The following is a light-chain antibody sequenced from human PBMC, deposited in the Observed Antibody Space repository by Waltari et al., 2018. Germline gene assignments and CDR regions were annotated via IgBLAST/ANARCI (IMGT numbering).Light chain of an antibody. CDR3: QQRHNWPLT. J-gene: IGKJ4*01. CDR1: QSVRVY. CDR2: DTS. V-gene: IGKV3-11*01. Sequence: EIVLTQSPATLSFSPGERATLSCRASQSVRVYLAVYQQKPGQAPRLLIYDTSNRASGTPDRFSGSGSGTDFSLSISSLEPEDFAVYYCQQRHNWPLTFGGGTKVEIK.